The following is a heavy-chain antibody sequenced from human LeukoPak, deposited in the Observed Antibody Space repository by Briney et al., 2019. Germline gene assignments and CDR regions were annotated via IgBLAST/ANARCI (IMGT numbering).Heavy chain of an antibody. V-gene: IGHV3-21*01. D-gene: IGHD4/OR15-4a*01. CDR3: TRIPNSANFPNWFDP. Sequence: GGSLRLSCAASGFTFSSSTMNWVRQAPGKGLEWVSSISGSSNYIYYADSVKGRFTISRDNAKNSLYLQMNSLRAEDTAVYYCTRIPNSANFPNWFDPWGQGILVTVSS. CDR2: ISGSSNYI. CDR1: GFTFSSST. J-gene: IGHJ5*02.